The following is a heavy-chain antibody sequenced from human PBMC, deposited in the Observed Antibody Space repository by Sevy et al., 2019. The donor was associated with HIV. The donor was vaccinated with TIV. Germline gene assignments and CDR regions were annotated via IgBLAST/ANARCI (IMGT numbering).Heavy chain of an antibody. Sequence: SETLSLTCAVYGGSFSGYYWSWIRQPPGKGLEWIGEINHSGSTNYNPSLKSRVTISVDTSKNQFSLKLSSVTAADTAVYYCARGRGYRAAIRIQRNALDIWGQGTMVTVSS. CDR3: ARGRGYRAAIRIQRNALDI. V-gene: IGHV4-34*01. D-gene: IGHD2-2*02. CDR1: GGSFSGYY. CDR2: INHSGST. J-gene: IGHJ3*02.